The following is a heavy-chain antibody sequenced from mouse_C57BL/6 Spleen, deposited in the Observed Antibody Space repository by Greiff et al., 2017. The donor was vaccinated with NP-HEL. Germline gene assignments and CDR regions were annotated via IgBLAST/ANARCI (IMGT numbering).Heavy chain of an antibody. Sequence: EVMLVESGGGLVKPGGSLKLSCAASGFTFSDYGMHWVRQAPEKGLEWVAYISSGSSTIYYADTVKGRFTISRDNAKNTLFLQMTSLRSEDTAMYYCARRESLYSFDNWGQNTTLTLSS. J-gene: IGHJ2*01. CDR3: ARRESLYSFDN. CDR2: ISSGSSTI. CDR1: GFTFSDYG. D-gene: IGHD6-2*01. V-gene: IGHV5-17*01.